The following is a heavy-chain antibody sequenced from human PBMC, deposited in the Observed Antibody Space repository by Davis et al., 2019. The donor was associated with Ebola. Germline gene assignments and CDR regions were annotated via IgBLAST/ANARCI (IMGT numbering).Heavy chain of an antibody. CDR1: GGSISSGDYY. D-gene: IGHD6-19*01. V-gene: IGHV4-61*08. J-gene: IGHJ4*02. Sequence: PSETLSLTCTVSGGSISSGDYYWSWIRQPPGKGLEWIGYIYYSGSTNYNPSLKSRVTISVDTSKNQFSLKLSSVTAADTAVYYCARGPGLYSSGWYLNYWGQGTLVTVSS. CDR3: ARGPGLYSSGWYLNY. CDR2: IYYSGST.